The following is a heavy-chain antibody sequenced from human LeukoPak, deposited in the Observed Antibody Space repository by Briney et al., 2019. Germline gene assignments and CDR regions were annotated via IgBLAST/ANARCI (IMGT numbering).Heavy chain of an antibody. CDR3: ARRSGSGSNKYFDP. D-gene: IGHD3-10*01. V-gene: IGHV4-4*09. CDR1: CGSITGNY. J-gene: IGHJ5*02. CDR2: IYSIGIT. Sequence: PSETLSLTCAVSCGSITGNYWSSIRQPPGKGLEYIGYIYSIGITNYNPSLKSRVTISVDTSKNQFSLKLSSVTAADTAVYFCARRSGSGSNKYFDPWGQGTLVTV.